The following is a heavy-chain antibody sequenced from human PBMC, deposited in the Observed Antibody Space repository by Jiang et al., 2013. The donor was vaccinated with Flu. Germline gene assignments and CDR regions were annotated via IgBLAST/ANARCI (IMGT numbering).Heavy chain of an antibody. CDR1: GFIFESYT. Sequence: VQLVESGGGLVQPGGSLRLSCAASGFIFESYTMTWVRQAPGKGLEWVSTLSGGSGTTFYIDSVEGRFTISRDNSKNMLYLQMNSLTGEDTAVYYCAKGRESKNFYYYVWTSGAKGPRSPSP. J-gene: IGHJ6*02. V-gene: IGHV3-23*04. CDR3: AKGRESKNFYYYVWTS. CDR2: LSGGSGTT.